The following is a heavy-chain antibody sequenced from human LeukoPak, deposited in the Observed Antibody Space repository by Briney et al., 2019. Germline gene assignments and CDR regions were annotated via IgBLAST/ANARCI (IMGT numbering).Heavy chain of an antibody. CDR2: INPNSGDA. CDR3: ARGSGYGDSPGLD. V-gene: IGHV1-2*06. CDR1: GYTFTDYY. D-gene: IGHD4-17*01. Sequence: GASVKVSCKASGYTFTDYYMHWVRQAPGQGLEWMGRINPNSGDANYAQQFQGRVTMTRDTSITTAYMEVVRLTSDDTAVYYCARGSGYGDSPGLDWGRGTLVTVSS. J-gene: IGHJ4*02.